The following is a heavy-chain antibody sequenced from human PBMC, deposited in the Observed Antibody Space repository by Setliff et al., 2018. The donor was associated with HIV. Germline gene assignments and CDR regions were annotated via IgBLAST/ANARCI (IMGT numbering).Heavy chain of an antibody. V-gene: IGHV4-34*01. CDR3: ASLVGVVYNWFDP. CDR2: IHPSGST. J-gene: IGHJ5*02. CDR1: GESFSGFY. D-gene: IGHD1-26*01. Sequence: SETLSLTCAVYGESFSGFYWNWIRQPPGKGLEWIGEIHPSGSTRYSPSLDRRVTISRDTSKNQFSLKLSSVTAADTAVYYCASLVGVVYNWFDPWGQGTLVTVSS.